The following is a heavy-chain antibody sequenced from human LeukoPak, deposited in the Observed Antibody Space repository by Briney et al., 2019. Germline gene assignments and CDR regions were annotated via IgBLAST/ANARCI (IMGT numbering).Heavy chain of an antibody. Sequence: GGSLRLSCAGSGFTFSSHAMNWVRQAPGKGLEWVSAITGSGGATYYADSMKGRFTISRDNSKNTLYLQMNSLRVEDTAVYYCARGEEYLGQGRPFDIWGQGTMVTVSS. CDR2: ITGSGGAT. CDR1: GFTFSSHA. V-gene: IGHV3-23*01. J-gene: IGHJ3*02. D-gene: IGHD3-16*01. CDR3: ARGEEYLGQGRPFDI.